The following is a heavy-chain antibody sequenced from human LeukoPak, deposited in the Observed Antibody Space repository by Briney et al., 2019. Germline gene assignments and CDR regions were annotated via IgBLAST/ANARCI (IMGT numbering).Heavy chain of an antibody. CDR2: MNPNSGNT. V-gene: IGHV1-8*03. D-gene: IGHD3-3*01. CDR1: GYTFTSYD. Sequence: GASVKVSCEASGYTFTSYDINWVRQATGQGLEWMGWMNPNSGNTGYAQKFQGRVTITRNTSISTAYMELSSLRSEDTAVYYCARVHPPPSYYDFWSGYYTYYYYYYMDVWGKGTTVTVSS. CDR3: ARVHPPPSYYDFWSGYYTYYYYYYMDV. J-gene: IGHJ6*03.